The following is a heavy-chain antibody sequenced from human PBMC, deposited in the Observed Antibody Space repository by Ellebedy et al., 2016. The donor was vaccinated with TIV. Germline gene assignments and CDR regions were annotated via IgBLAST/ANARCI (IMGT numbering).Heavy chain of an antibody. CDR3: ARDLELRGTSDAFDI. V-gene: IGHV1-3*01. CDR1: GYTFTSYA. J-gene: IGHJ3*02. CDR2: INAGNGNT. Sequence: ASVKVSCXASGYTFTSYAMHWVRQAPGQRLEWMGWINAGNGNTKYSQKFQGRVTITRDTSASTAYMELSSLRSEDTAVYYCARDLELRGTSDAFDIWGQGTMVTVSS. D-gene: IGHD1-26*01.